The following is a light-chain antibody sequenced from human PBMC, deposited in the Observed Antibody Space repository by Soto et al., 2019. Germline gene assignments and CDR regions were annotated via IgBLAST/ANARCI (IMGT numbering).Light chain of an antibody. CDR2: AAS. V-gene: IGKV1-39*01. Sequence: DIQMTQSPSSLSASIGDRVTISCRASQSISDYLTWYQQKPGRAPKLLIYAASSLQTGVPSRFSGSGSGTDFTLTISGLQPEDVATYYCQQTYSTPTWTFGQGTK. J-gene: IGKJ1*01. CDR3: QQTYSTPTWT. CDR1: QSISDY.